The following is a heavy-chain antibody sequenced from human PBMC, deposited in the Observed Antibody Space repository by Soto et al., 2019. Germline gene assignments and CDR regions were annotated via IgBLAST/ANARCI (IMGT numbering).Heavy chain of an antibody. V-gene: IGHV4-59*08. CDR3: ARGGWTLTIFGVVHPAQGTMDV. CDR2: IYYSGST. J-gene: IGHJ6*04. Sequence: SETLSLTCTVSGGSISSYYWSWIRQPPGKGLEWIGYIYYSGSTNYNPSLKSRVTISVDTSKNQFSLKLSSVTAADTAVYYCARGGWTLTIFGVVHPAQGTMDVWGKGTTVTVSS. D-gene: IGHD3-3*01. CDR1: GGSISSYY.